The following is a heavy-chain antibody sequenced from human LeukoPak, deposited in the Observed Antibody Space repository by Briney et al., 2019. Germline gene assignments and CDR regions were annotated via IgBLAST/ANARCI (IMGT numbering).Heavy chain of an antibody. J-gene: IGHJ4*02. CDR3: AIPSPYCSGGSCRDGFDY. D-gene: IGHD2-15*01. CDR1: GGSFSGYY. Sequence: SETLSLTCAVYGGSFSGYYWSWIRQPPGKGLEWIGEINHSGSTNYNPSLKSRVTISVDTSKNQFSLKLSSVTAADTAVYYCAIPSPYCSGGSCRDGFDYWGQGTLVTVSS. V-gene: IGHV4-34*01. CDR2: INHSGST.